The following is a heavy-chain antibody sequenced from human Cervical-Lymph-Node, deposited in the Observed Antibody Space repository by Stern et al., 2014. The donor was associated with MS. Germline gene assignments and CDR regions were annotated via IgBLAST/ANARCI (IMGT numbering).Heavy chain of an antibody. CDR3: ARGLLGSENAFDI. D-gene: IGHD2-15*01. V-gene: IGHV1-18*01. J-gene: IGHJ3*02. Sequence: QVNFMESGAEVKKPGASVKVSCKASGYTFTNYGISWVRQGPGPGLERMGLIISYDGNTNYAQKLQGSVTITTDTSTSTAYMELRSLRSDDTALYYCARGLLGSENAFDIWGQGTMVTVSS. CDR1: GYTFTNYG. CDR2: IISYDGNT.